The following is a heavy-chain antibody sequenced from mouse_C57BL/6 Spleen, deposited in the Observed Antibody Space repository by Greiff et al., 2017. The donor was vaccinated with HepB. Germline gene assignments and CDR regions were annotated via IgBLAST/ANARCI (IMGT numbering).Heavy chain of an antibody. D-gene: IGHD1-1*01. CDR3: ARSFFITTVVAHFDY. J-gene: IGHJ2*01. Sequence: DVKLQQSGAELVKPGASVKLSCTASGFNIKDYYMHWVKQRTEQGLEWIGRIDPEDGETKYAPKFQGKATITADTSSNTAYLQLSSLTSEDTAVYYCARSFFITTVVAHFDYWGQGTTLTVSS. CDR1: GFNIKDYY. V-gene: IGHV14-2*01. CDR2: IDPEDGET.